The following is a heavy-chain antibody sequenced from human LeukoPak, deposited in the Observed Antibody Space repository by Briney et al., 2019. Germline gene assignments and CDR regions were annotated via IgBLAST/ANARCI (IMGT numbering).Heavy chain of an antibody. D-gene: IGHD3-10*01. J-gene: IGHJ4*02. CDR2: ISSSSSYI. Sequence: GGSLGLSCAASGFTFSSYSMNWVRQAPGKGLEWVSSISSSSSYIYYADSVKGRFTISRDNAKNSLHLQMNSLRAEDTAVYYCAREAGSGSSYWGQGTLVTVSS. CDR1: GFTFSSYS. CDR3: AREAGSGSSY. V-gene: IGHV3-21*01.